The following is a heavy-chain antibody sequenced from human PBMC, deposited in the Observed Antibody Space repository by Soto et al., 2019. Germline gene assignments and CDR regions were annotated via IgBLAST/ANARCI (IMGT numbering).Heavy chain of an antibody. CDR3: AATPYYYYGLDV. CDR2: VYHNGNA. J-gene: IGHJ6*02. V-gene: IGHV4-30-2*01. Sequence: PXPTLGLPCSFCGGCITTPCYSWSSIRQPPGKAPEWIGYVYHNGNAYPKPSLKSRVTISLDGAKNQFSLKMTSVTAADTGLYYSAATPYYYYGLDVCGQRTTVTVPS. D-gene: IGHD3-10*01. CDR1: GGCITTPCYS.